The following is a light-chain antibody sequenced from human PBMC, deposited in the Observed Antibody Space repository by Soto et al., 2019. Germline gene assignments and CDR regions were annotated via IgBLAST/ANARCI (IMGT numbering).Light chain of an antibody. J-gene: IGKJ5*01. V-gene: IGKV3-11*01. CDR3: QQRVNWPPIS. CDR1: QSVRTY. Sequence: EIVLTQSPATLSLSPGERATLSCRASQSVRTYLAWYQQKPGQAPRLLISDASNRAKGIPARFGGSGSGTDFTLTIDNLEPEDFAIYYCQQRVNWPPISFGQGTRLDIK. CDR2: DAS.